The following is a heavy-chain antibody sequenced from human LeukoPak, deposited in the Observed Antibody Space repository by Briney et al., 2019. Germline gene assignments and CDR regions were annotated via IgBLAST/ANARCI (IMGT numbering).Heavy chain of an antibody. CDR1: GFTFSSYG. CDR3: AKGEGYYFDY. Sequence: GGSLRLSCAASGFTFSSYGTHWVRQAPGKGLEWVAVISYDGSNKYYADSVKGRFTISRDNSKNTLYLQMNSLRAEDTAVYYCAKGEGYYFDYWGQGTLVTVSS. V-gene: IGHV3-30*18. J-gene: IGHJ4*02. CDR2: ISYDGSNK.